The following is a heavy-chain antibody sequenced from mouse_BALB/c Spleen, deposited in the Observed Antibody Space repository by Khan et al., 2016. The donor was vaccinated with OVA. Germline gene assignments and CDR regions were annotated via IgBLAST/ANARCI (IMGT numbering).Heavy chain of an antibody. Sequence: QVQLKESGAELAKPGASVKMSCKASGYTFINYWILWVKQRPGQGLEWIGYINPRTGYTEYNQNFKDKATLTADKSSSTAYMQLSSLTSEDSAVYYGARRGLRWDFDYWGQGTTLTVAS. CDR2: INPRTGYT. CDR1: GYTFINYW. V-gene: IGHV1-7*01. D-gene: IGHD1-1*01. J-gene: IGHJ2*01. CDR3: ARRGLRWDFDY.